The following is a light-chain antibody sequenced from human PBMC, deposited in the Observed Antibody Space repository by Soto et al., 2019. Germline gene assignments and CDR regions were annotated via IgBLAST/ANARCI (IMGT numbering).Light chain of an antibody. CDR2: MAS. Sequence: DIHMTQSPSTLSASVGDRVTITCRASQSISNWLAWYQQQPGKAPKLLIYMASSLETGVPSRFSGSGSGTEFTLTINNLQPDDLATYYCQQYKTYSRTFGQGTKVEI. CDR3: QQYKTYSRT. J-gene: IGKJ1*01. V-gene: IGKV1-5*03. CDR1: QSISNW.